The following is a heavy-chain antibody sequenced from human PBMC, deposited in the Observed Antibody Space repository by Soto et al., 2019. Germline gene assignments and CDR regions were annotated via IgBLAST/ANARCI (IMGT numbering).Heavy chain of an antibody. CDR3: ARDPYYYDSHYYYGMDV. CDR2: IKRDGSEK. V-gene: IGHV3-7*01. CDR1: GFSFNRHW. Sequence: EVPLVESGGGLVQPGGSLRLSCAASGFSFNRHWMSWVRQAPGKGLQWVASIKRDGSEKYYVDSVKGRFTISRDNVKNSLSLQMNSLRAEDTAVYYCARDPYYYDSHYYYGMDVWGQGTTVTVSS. D-gene: IGHD3-22*01. J-gene: IGHJ6*02.